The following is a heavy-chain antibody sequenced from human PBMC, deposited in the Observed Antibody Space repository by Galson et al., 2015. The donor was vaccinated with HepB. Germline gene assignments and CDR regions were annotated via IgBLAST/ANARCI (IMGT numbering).Heavy chain of an antibody. D-gene: IGHD2-15*01. CDR3: AKGDDIVVVKSTTYFPPCDY. J-gene: IGHJ4*02. V-gene: IGHV3-23*01. CDR1: GFTFTNYA. Sequence: SLRLSCAASGFTFTNYAMNWVRQAPGKGLEWVSTISGSGGRTYYADSVKGRFTISRDNSKNTLYLQMNSLKAEDTAVYYCAKGDDIVVVKSTTYFPPCDYWGQGTLVTVSS. CDR2: ISGSGGRT.